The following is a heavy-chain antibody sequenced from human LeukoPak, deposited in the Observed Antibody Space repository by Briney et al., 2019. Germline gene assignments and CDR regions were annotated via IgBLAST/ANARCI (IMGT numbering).Heavy chain of an antibody. D-gene: IGHD3-10*01. Sequence: GESLRLSCAASGFTFSSSWMHWVRQAPGKGLVWVSRIKSDGSSTSYADSVKGRFTISRDNAKNTLYLQMNSLRAEDTAVYYCARGGSPFYWGQGILVTVSS. J-gene: IGHJ4*02. V-gene: IGHV3-74*01. CDR1: GFTFSSSW. CDR2: IKSDGSST. CDR3: ARGGSPFY.